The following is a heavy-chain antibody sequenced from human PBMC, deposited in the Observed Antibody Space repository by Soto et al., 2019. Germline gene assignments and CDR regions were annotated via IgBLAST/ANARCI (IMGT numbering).Heavy chain of an antibody. CDR1: GFRVEQYV. V-gene: IGHV3-9*01. CDR2: VSPTGDTV. Sequence: VQVVASGGGLVQPGRSLRLSWAVAGFRVEQYVMHWVRQAPGKGLECVSTVSPTGDTVAYADSVEGRFTVSRDNAKNSLYLQMNRLKGDDTAFYYCLKDAPNGSIDDWGQGTLVTVSS. J-gene: IGHJ4*02. D-gene: IGHD3-10*01. CDR3: LKDAPNGSIDD.